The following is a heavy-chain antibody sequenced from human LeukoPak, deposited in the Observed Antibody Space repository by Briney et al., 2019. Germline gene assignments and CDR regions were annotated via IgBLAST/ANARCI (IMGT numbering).Heavy chain of an antibody. D-gene: IGHD2-2*01. V-gene: IGHV4-4*07. CDR3: AGRGSSSGTFDV. J-gene: IGHJ3*01. Sequence: SETLSLTCTVSGGSISSYYWSWIRQPPGKGLEWIGRIYTSGGTNYNPSLKSRVTMSVDKSKNQISLNLASLTAADTALYYCAGRGSSSGTFDVWGPGTFVTVSS. CDR2: IYTSGGT. CDR1: GGSISSYY.